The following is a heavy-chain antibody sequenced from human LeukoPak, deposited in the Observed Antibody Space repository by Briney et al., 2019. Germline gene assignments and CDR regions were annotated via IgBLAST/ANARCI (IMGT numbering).Heavy chain of an antibody. CDR2: ISSSSSTI. V-gene: IGHV3-48*01. D-gene: IGHD5-24*01. CDR1: GFTFSSYS. CDR3: ASVLQVATIYFDY. Sequence: GGSLRLSCAASGFTFSSYSMNWVRQAPGKGLEWVSYISSSSSTIYYADSVKGRFTISRDNAKNSLYLQMNSLRAEGTAVYYCASVLQVATIYFDYWGQGTLVTVSS. J-gene: IGHJ4*02.